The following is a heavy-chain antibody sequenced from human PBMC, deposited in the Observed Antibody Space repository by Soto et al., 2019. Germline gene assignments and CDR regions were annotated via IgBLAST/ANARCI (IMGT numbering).Heavy chain of an antibody. Sequence: SVKVSCNASGDTFSFYTINWVRQAPGLGLEWMGRVNPILSMSNYAQKFQGRVTMTADKSTSTAYMELRSLRSDDTAVYYCARHIVVVTAPRGNNWFDPRGQGTLVTVSS. CDR3: ARHIVVVTAPRGNNWFDP. CDR1: GDTFSFYT. V-gene: IGHV1-69*02. CDR2: VNPILSMS. D-gene: IGHD2-21*02. J-gene: IGHJ5*02.